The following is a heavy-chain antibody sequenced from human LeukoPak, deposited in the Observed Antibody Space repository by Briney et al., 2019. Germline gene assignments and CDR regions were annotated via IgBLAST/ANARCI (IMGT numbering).Heavy chain of an antibody. D-gene: IGHD6-6*01. CDR1: GFTFSSYG. Sequence: GGSLRLSCAASGFTFSSYGMHWVRQAPGKGLEWVAVISYVGSNKYYADSVKGRFTISRDNSKNTLYLQMNSPRAEDTAVYYCAKDLSSSSSLDYWGQGTLVTVSS. J-gene: IGHJ4*02. CDR2: ISYVGSNK. CDR3: AKDLSSSSSLDY. V-gene: IGHV3-30*18.